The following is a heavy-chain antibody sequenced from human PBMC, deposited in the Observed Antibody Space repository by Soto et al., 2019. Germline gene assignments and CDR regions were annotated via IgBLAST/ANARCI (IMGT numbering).Heavy chain of an antibody. CDR2: FDPEDGET. CDR1: GYTLTELS. Sequence: ASVKVSCKVSGYTLTELSMHWVRQAPGKGLEWMGGFDPEDGETIYAQKFQGRVTMTEDTSTDTAYMELSSLRSEDTALYYCATDPWAEGITGTPNWFDPWGQGTLVTVSS. V-gene: IGHV1-24*01. J-gene: IGHJ5*02. D-gene: IGHD1-7*01. CDR3: ATDPWAEGITGTPNWFDP.